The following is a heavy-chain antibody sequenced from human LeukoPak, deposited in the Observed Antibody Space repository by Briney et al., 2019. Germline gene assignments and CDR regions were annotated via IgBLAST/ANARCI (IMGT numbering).Heavy chain of an antibody. J-gene: IGHJ2*01. CDR1: GGSFSGYY. CDR3: ARGRYFDL. V-gene: IGHV4-34*01. Sequence: PSVTLSLTCAVYGGSFSGYYWSWIRQPPGKGLEWIGEINHSGSTNYNPSLKSRVTISVDTSKNQFSLKLSSVTAADTAVYYCARGRYFDLWGRGTLVTVSS. CDR2: INHSGST.